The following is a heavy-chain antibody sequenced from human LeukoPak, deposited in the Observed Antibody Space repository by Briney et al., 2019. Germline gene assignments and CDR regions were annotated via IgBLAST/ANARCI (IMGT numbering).Heavy chain of an antibody. D-gene: IGHD4-17*01. Sequence: GGSLRLSCAASGFTFSSYSMNWVRHAPGKGLEWVANIKKDGSEKYYVDSVKGRFTTSRDNAKNSLYLQMNSLRAEDTAVYYCARDAFIYGDYAGAIDIWGQGTMVTVSS. J-gene: IGHJ3*02. V-gene: IGHV3-7*01. CDR2: IKKDGSEK. CDR3: ARDAFIYGDYAGAIDI. CDR1: GFTFSSYS.